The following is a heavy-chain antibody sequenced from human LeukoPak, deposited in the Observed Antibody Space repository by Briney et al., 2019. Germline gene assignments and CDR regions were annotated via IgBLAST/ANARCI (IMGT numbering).Heavy chain of an antibody. Sequence: ASVKVSCKASGYTFTSYGISWVRQAPGQGLEWMGWISAYNGNTNYAQKLQGRVTMTRDTSTSTVYMELSSLRSEDTAVYYCASQYSSSQYWGQGTLVTVSS. CDR3: ASQYSSSQY. CDR1: GYTFTSYG. CDR2: ISAYNGNT. D-gene: IGHD6-13*01. J-gene: IGHJ4*02. V-gene: IGHV1-18*01.